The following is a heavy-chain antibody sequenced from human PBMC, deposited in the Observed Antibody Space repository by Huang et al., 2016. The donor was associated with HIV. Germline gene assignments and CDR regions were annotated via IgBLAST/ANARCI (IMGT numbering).Heavy chain of an antibody. V-gene: IGHV1-18*04. CDR2: ISAYNGNK. CDR1: GYTFTSYG. Sequence: QVQLVKSVAEVKTPGALVKVSCKASGYTFTSYGTSWVREAPGQGIEWMGWISAYNGNKNYAQKLQVRVTMTTDTSTSTAYMELRSLRSDDTAVYYCARARGYYYYGMDVWGQGTTVTVSS. J-gene: IGHJ6*02. CDR3: ARARGYYYYGMDV.